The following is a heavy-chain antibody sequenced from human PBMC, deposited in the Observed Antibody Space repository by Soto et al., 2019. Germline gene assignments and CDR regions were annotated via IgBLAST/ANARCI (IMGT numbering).Heavy chain of an antibody. CDR3: AKDMENGYNPYYYYGMDV. J-gene: IGHJ6*02. V-gene: IGHV3-9*01. D-gene: IGHD3-10*01. CDR2: ISWNSANI. CDR1: VFTLGDYG. Sequence: GWSLRLSCAASVFTLGDYGMHWVRQAPGKGLEWVSSISWNSANIGYADSVKGRFTISRDNAKNSLYLQMNSLRSEDTALYFCAKDMENGYNPYYYYGMDVWGQGTTVTVSS.